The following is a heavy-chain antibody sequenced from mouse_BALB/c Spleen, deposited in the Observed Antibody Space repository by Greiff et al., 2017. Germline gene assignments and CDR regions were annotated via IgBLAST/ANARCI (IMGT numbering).Heavy chain of an antibody. J-gene: IGHJ2*01. V-gene: IGHV5-6*01. CDR2: ISSGGSYT. CDR3: ARQRYYYGSSVYFDY. Sequence: DVHLVESGGDLVKPGGSLKLSCAASGFTFSSYGMSWVRQTPDKRLEWVATISSGGSYTYYPDSVKGRFTISRDNAKNTLYLQMSSLKSEDTAMYYCARQRYYYGSSVYFDYWGQGTTLTVSS. D-gene: IGHD1-1*01. CDR1: GFTFSSYG.